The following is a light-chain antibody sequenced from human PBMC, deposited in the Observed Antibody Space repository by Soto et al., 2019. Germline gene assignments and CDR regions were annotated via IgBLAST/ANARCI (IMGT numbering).Light chain of an antibody. CDR1: QTVSNN. CDR2: GAS. Sequence: EIVLTQSPGTVSVSPGEGATLSCRASQTVSNNLAWYQQKPGQAPRLLIYGASTRATGIPARFSGSGSGTEFTLTISSPQSEDFAVYYCQQYNNWPRTFGQGTKVYIK. CDR3: QQYNNWPRT. V-gene: IGKV3-15*01. J-gene: IGKJ1*01.